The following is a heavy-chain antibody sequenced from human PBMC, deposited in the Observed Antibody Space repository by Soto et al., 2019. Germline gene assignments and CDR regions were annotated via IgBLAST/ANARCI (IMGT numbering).Heavy chain of an antibody. D-gene: IGHD1-26*01. V-gene: IGHV1-18*04. CDR2: ISAYNGNT. CDR1: GYTLIMYY. J-gene: IGHJ4*02. CDR3: AREVGDWFDY. Sequence: ASVKVSCKASGYTLIMYYIHWMRQAPGQGLEWMGWISAYNGNTNYAKKIQGRVTMTTDTSTGTTYMDLRSLRSDDTAVYYCAREVGDWFDYWGQGTLVTVSS.